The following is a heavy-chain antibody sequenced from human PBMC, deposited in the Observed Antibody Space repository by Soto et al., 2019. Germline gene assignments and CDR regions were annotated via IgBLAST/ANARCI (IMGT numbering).Heavy chain of an antibody. CDR1: GGTFSSYA. D-gene: IGHD4-17*01. CDR2: IIPIFGTA. V-gene: IGHV1-69*12. Sequence: QVQLVQSGAEVKKPGSSVKVSCKASGGTFSSYAISWVRQAPGQGLEWMGGIIPIFGTANYAQKFQGRVTITADESTSTAYMELSSLRSDDTAVYYCARALPTTVAAYYFDSWGQGTLVTVSS. J-gene: IGHJ4*02. CDR3: ARALPTTVAAYYFDS.